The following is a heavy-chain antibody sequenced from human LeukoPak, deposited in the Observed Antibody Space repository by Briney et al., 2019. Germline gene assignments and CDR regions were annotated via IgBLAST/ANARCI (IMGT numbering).Heavy chain of an antibody. CDR2: IYSGGNT. J-gene: IGHJ4*02. CDR3: ARGGSVGSYYYFDY. CDR1: GFTVRNTY. Sequence: GGSLRLSCAASGFTVRNTYMTWVRQAPGKGLEWVSVIYSGGNTYYADSVKGRFTTSRDNSKNTPFLQMNSLRAEDTAVYFCARGGSVGSYYYFDYWGQGTLVTVSS. V-gene: IGHV3-53*01. D-gene: IGHD1-26*01.